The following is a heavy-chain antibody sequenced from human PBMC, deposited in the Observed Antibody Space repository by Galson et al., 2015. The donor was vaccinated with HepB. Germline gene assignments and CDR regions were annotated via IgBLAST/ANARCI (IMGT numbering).Heavy chain of an antibody. J-gene: IGHJ3*02. CDR2: IRSKANSYAT. Sequence: SLRLSCAASGFTFSGSAMHWVRQASGKGLEWVGRIRSKANSYATAYAASVKGRFTISRDDSKSIAYLQMNSLKTEDTAVYYCTRGLLPYYYDSSGYYYAGAFDIWGQGTMVTVSS. CDR3: TRGLLPYYYDSSGYYYAGAFDI. V-gene: IGHV3-73*01. CDR1: GFTFSGSA. D-gene: IGHD3-22*01.